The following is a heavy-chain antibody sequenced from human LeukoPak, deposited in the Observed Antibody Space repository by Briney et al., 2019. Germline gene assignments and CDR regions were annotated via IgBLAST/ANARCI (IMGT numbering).Heavy chain of an antibody. Sequence: SETLSLSCAVSGGSISSSSYYWGWIRQPPGKGLVWIGSNYYSGSPYYNLSLNRRVTISVDTSEKQSSQTLSSVTAADTAVYYCARQPPRGTDWFDPWGQGTVVTVSS. CDR2: NYYSGSP. J-gene: IGHJ5*02. V-gene: IGHV4-39*01. D-gene: IGHD1-26*01. CDR3: ARQPPRGTDWFDP. CDR1: GGSISSSSYY.